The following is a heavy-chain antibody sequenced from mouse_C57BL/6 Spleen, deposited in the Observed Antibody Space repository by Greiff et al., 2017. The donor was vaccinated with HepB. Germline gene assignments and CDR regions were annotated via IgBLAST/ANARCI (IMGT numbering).Heavy chain of an antibody. J-gene: IGHJ1*03. D-gene: IGHD1-1*01. CDR3: TRRGNLLLRYFDV. CDR1: GYTFTDYE. CDR2: IDPETGGT. Sequence: QVHVKQSGAELVRPGASVTLSCKASGYTFTDYEMHWVKQTPVHGLEWIGAIDPETGGTAYNQKFKGKAILTADKSSSTAYMELRSLTSEDSAVYYCTRRGNLLLRYFDVWGTGTTVTVSS. V-gene: IGHV1-15*01.